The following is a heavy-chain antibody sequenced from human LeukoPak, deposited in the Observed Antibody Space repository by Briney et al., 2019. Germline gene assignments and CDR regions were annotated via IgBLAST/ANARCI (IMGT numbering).Heavy chain of an antibody. CDR3: ALMHFYCSSTSCYYWFDP. Sequence: SETLSLTCTVSGGSISSYYWSWIRQTAGKGLEWIGRIYTSGSTNYNPSLKSRVTMSVDTSKNQFSLKLSSVTAADTAVYYCALMHFYCSSTSCYYWFDPWGQGTLVTVSS. CDR2: IYTSGST. J-gene: IGHJ5*02. D-gene: IGHD2-2*01. V-gene: IGHV4-4*07. CDR1: GGSISSYY.